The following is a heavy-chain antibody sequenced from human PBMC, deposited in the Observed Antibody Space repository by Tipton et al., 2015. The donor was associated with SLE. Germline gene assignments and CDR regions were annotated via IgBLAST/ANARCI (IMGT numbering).Heavy chain of an antibody. CDR3: ASRGRMIAVAVRHAFVI. V-gene: IGHV4-39*07. CDR2: IYYSGST. D-gene: IGHD6-19*01. CDR1: GGSIGSSSYY. J-gene: IGHJ3*02. Sequence: TLSLTCTVSGGSIGSSSYYWGWIRQPPGKGLEWIGSIYYSGSTHYNPSLRSRVTISIDTSNNQFSLKLSSVTAADTAVYYCASRGRMIAVAVRHAFVIWGQGTMVTVSS.